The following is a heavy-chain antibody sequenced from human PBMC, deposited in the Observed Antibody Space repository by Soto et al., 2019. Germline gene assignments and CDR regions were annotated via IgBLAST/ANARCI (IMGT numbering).Heavy chain of an antibody. Sequence: EVQLVESGGGLVQPGGSLKLSCAASGFTFSGSAMHWVRQASGKGLEWVGRIRSKANSYATAYAASVKGRFTISRDDSKNTAYLQMNSLKTEDTAVYYCTRKYGDYYYYYYMDVWGKGPTVTVSS. V-gene: IGHV3-73*01. D-gene: IGHD4-17*01. CDR2: IRSKANSYAT. J-gene: IGHJ6*03. CDR1: GFTFSGSA. CDR3: TRKYGDYYYYYYMDV.